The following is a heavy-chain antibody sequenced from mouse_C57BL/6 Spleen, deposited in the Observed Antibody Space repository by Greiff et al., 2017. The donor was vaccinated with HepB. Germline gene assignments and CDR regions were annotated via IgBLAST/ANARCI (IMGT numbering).Heavy chain of an antibody. CDR1: GFTFSDYG. Sequence: EVQLVESGGGLVKPGGSLKLSCAASGFTFSDYGMHWVRQAPEKGLEWVAYISSGSSTIYYADTVKGRFTISRDNAKNTLFLQMTSLRSADTAMYYCARKGYYGSYWYFDVWGTGTTVTVSS. CDR2: ISSGSSTI. CDR3: ARKGYYGSYWYFDV. V-gene: IGHV5-17*01. D-gene: IGHD1-1*01. J-gene: IGHJ1*03.